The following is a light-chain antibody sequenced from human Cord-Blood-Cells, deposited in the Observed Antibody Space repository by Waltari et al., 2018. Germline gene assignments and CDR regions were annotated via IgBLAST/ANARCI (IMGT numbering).Light chain of an antibody. Sequence: SAMTQPASVSGSHVKSMTMYCTGTSRHVLGSNYTSCYQQHPGKAPKLMIYDVSNRPSGVSNRFSGSKSGNTASLTISGLQAEDEADYYCSSYTSSSTLVFGGGTKLTVL. V-gene: IGLV2-14*03. CDR1: SRHVLGSNY. CDR2: DVS. CDR3: SSYTSSSTLV. J-gene: IGLJ3*02.